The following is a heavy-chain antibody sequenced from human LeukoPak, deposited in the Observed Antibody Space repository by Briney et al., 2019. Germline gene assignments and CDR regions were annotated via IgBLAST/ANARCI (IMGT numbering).Heavy chain of an antibody. CDR3: ARGSLWYDSSGHFDY. CDR1: GFTFSSYS. CDR2: INSDGSST. Sequence: GGSLRLSCAASGFTFSSYSMNWVRQAPGKGLVWVSRINSDGSSTSYADSVKGRFTISRDNAKNTLYLQMNSLRAEDTAVYYCARGSLWYDSSGHFDYWGQGTLVTVSS. D-gene: IGHD3-22*01. J-gene: IGHJ4*02. V-gene: IGHV3-74*01.